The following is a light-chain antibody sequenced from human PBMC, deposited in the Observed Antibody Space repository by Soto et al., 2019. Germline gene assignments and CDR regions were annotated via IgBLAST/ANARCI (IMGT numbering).Light chain of an antibody. V-gene: IGKV3-15*01. Sequence: EIVLTQSPGTLSLSPGKRATLSCRASQSVSSSSLAWYEQKPGQAPRLLIYGASTRATGIPARFSGSGSGTKFTLTISSLQSEEFAVYYCQQYNNWPGTFGQGTKVDIK. J-gene: IGKJ1*01. CDR2: GAS. CDR1: QSVSSS. CDR3: QQYNNWPGT.